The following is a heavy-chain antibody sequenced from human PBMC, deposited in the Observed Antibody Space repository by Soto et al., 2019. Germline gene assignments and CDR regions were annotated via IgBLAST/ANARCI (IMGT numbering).Heavy chain of an antibody. CDR1: GFTFDDYA. V-gene: IGHV3-9*01. CDR2: ITWTSGSI. D-gene: IGHD1-26*01. J-gene: IGHJ1*01. Sequence: EVQLVESGGGLVQPGRSLRLSCAASGFTFDDYAMHWVRQVPGKGLEWVSGITWTSGSIGYADPVQGRFAISRDHANNSLHLQTTSLRAEDTAFYYCVKDESINWYSGHFRHWGPATLVTVSS. CDR3: VKDESINWYSGHFRH.